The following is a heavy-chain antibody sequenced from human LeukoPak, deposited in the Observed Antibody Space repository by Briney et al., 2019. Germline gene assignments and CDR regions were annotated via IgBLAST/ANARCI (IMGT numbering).Heavy chain of an antibody. D-gene: IGHD6-13*01. V-gene: IGHV1-46*01. CDR3: AREATLRDTSSLWWY. CDR1: GYTFTSYY. Sequence: GAVTVSCKASGYTFTSYYMHGVGQAPGQGVEWMGLIKSSGGSTNYAHKFQGRVTITRDTSTNTVYLEMSSLRAEDTGVYYCAREATLRDTSSLWWYWVQGALVTVSS. CDR2: IKSSGGST. J-gene: IGHJ4*02.